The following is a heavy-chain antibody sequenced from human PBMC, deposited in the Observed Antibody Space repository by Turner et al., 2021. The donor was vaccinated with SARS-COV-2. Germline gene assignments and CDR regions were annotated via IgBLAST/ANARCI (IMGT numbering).Heavy chain of an antibody. CDR1: GFTFTNHD. CDR3: AKDLTVPGAPSSYWYFDF. V-gene: IGHV3-30*02. CDR2: ILRDGSDQ. J-gene: IGHJ2*01. Sequence: VQLVESGGGVVQPGGSLGLSCAASGFTFTNHDLHWVRQAPGKGLEWVAAILRDGSDQYYADSVKGRFTISRDTSKKTVILQMNALRAEDTATYFCAKDLTVPGAPSSYWYFDFWGRGALVTVSS. D-gene: IGHD3-9*01.